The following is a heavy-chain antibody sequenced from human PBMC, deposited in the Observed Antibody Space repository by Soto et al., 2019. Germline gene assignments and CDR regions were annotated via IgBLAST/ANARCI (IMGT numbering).Heavy chain of an antibody. CDR1: GDTFKNCV. CDR3: AAELGFGKLSVV. D-gene: IGHD3-10*01. V-gene: IGHV1-69*01. CDR2: IIPLFGKT. Sequence: QVQVVQSGVEVRRPGSSVRVSCKASGDTFKNCVISWVRQAPGQGLEWMGGIIPLFGKTDFAQRFQGRLTITTDESTTTAYMELSRLRSEETDTYYCAAELGFGKLSVVWGQGTTVIVSS. J-gene: IGHJ6*02.